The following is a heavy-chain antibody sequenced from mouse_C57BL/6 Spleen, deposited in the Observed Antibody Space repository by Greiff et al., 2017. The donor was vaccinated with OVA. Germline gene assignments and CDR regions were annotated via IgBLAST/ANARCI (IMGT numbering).Heavy chain of an antibody. CDR2: ISSGGSYT. V-gene: IGHV5-6*01. D-gene: IGHD2-1*01. CDR3: ARHYGKGDYYAMDY. J-gene: IGHJ4*01. Sequence: EVKLMESGGDLVKPGGSLKLSCAASGFTFSSYGMSWVRQTPDKRLEWVATISSGGSYTYYPDSVKGRFTISRDNAKNTLYLQMSSLKSEDTAMYYCARHYGKGDYYAMDYWGQGTSVTVSS. CDR1: GFTFSSYG.